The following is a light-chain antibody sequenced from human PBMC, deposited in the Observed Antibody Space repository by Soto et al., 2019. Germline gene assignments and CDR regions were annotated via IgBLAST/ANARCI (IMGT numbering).Light chain of an antibody. CDR1: QGIGTW. Sequence: DIQMTQFQSSLSASVGDRVNITCRGSQGIGTWLAWYQQKPERAPKSLIYAASRLQSGVPPRFSGSGSETDFTLTISSLQPEDFATYYCQQYNRYPRTFGQGTKVEIK. V-gene: IGKV1D-16*01. CDR3: QQYNRYPRT. CDR2: AAS. J-gene: IGKJ1*01.